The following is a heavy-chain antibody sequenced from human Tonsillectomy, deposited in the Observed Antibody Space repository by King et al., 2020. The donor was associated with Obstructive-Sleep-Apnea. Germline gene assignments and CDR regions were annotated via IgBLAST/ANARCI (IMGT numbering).Heavy chain of an antibody. J-gene: IGHJ6*02. CDR1: GYTFSSYG. D-gene: IGHD3/OR15-3a*01. Sequence: QLVQSGAEVKKPGASVKVSCKASGYTFSSYGISWVRQAPGQGLEWMGRISGYNGDTNYAQKFQGRVTMTTDTSTSTAYMEMRSLRSDDTAIYYCAKYYDFWTDPDSRYFYYGMDVWGQGTTVTVSS. CDR3: AKYYDFWTDPDSRYFYYGMDV. CDR2: ISGYNGDT. V-gene: IGHV1-18*04.